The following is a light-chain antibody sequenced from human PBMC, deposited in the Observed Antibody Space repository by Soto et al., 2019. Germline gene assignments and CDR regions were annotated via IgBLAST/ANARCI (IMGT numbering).Light chain of an antibody. J-gene: IGLJ3*02. Sequence: QSALTQPPSVSGSPGQSVTISCTGTSSDVGNYDRVSWYQQPPGTAPKLLIYEVTNRPSGVPDRFSGSKSGNTASLTISGLQAEDEADYYCSLWTNSATRLFGGGTKLTAL. V-gene: IGLV2-18*01. CDR1: SSDVGNYDR. CDR3: SLWTNSATRL. CDR2: EVT.